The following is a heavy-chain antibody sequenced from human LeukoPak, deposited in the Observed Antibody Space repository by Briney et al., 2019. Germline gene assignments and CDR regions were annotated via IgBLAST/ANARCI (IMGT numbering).Heavy chain of an antibody. CDR1: GFTFSSYG. Sequence: GGSLRLSRAASGFTFSSYGMHWVRQAPGKGLEWVAVISHDGSNKYYADSVKGRFSISRDNSKNTLYLQMNSLRVGDTAVYYCASQTGTTPRWGQGTLVTVSS. CDR3: ASQTGTTPR. V-gene: IGHV3-30*03. J-gene: IGHJ4*02. CDR2: ISHDGSNK. D-gene: IGHD1-7*01.